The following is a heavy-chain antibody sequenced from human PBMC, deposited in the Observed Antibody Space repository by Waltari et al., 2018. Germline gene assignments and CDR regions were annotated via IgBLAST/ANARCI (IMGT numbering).Heavy chain of an antibody. V-gene: IGHV4-4*07. J-gene: IGHJ6*03. CDR3: ARGVSGSSGYYYSYMDV. Sequence: QVQLQESGPGLVKPSETLSLPCTVSGGSISRYYWSWIRPPAGKGLEWIGRIYSTGTTNYNPSRKSRVSMSVDTSKNQFSLKLNSVIPADTAVYYCARGVSGSSGYYYSYMDVWGKGTTVTVSS. CDR1: GGSISRYY. CDR2: IYSTGTT. D-gene: IGHD1-26*01.